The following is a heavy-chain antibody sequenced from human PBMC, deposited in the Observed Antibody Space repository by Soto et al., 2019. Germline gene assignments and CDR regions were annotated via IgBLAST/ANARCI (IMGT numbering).Heavy chain of an antibody. CDR2: LIPILGNT. J-gene: IGHJ4*02. CDR1: GGTFSSDA. Sequence: ASVKVSCKASGGTFSSDAVSWVRQAPGQGLEWMGGLIPILGNTNYAQKFQERVTITRDMSTSTAYMELSSLRSEDTAVYYCAALYDSSGYVDYWGQGTLVTVSS. CDR3: AALYDSSGYVDY. D-gene: IGHD3-22*01. V-gene: IGHV1-69*10.